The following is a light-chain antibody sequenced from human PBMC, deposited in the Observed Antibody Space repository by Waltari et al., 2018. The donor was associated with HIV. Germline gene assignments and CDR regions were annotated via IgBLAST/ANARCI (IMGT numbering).Light chain of an antibody. CDR2: KAS. CDR3: QESHSSSLT. J-gene: IGKJ4*01. V-gene: IGKV1-5*03. Sequence: DIQMTQSPSTLSASVGDRVTITCRASQSISTWLAWYQQKPGKAPKLLIYKASSLESGVPSRFSGSGSGTEFTLTISSLQRDDSATYYCQESHSSSLTFGGGTGVEI. CDR1: QSISTW.